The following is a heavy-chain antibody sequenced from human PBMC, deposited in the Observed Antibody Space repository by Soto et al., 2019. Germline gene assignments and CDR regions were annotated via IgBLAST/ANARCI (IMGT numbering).Heavy chain of an antibody. CDR2: ISGSGGST. CDR3: ARKVVVAVRREYYFDY. J-gene: IGHJ4*02. Sequence: PGGSLRLSCAASGFTFSSYAMSWVRPAPGKGLEWVSAISGSGGSTYYADSVKGRFTISRDNSKNTLYLQMNSLRAEDTAVYYCARKVVVAVRREYYFDYWGQGTLVTVSS. D-gene: IGHD2-15*01. CDR1: GFTFSSYA. V-gene: IGHV3-23*01.